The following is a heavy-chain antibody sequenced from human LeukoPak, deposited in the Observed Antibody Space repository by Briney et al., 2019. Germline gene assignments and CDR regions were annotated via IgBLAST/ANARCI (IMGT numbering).Heavy chain of an antibody. CDR1: HVSFITYT. Sequence: RGSLRLSSAGSHVSFITYTMSCGRQAPGKGLECVSTIAVRVVAKYYADSVKDRFTISRDNSKNTLYLQMNSLRAEDTAVYYCARDQAYDSSGYYYGGAAMDAFDIWGQGTMVTVSS. J-gene: IGHJ3*02. D-gene: IGHD3-22*01. V-gene: IGHV3-23*01. CDR2: IAVRVVAK. CDR3: ARDQAYDSSGYYYGGAAMDAFDI.